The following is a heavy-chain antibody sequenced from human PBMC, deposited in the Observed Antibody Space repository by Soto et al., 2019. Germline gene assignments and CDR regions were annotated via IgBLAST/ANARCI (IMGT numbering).Heavy chain of an antibody. CDR3: ARGPFQAAGLAL. J-gene: IGHJ4*02. CDR1: GGTFSSYA. Sequence: GASVKVSCKASGGTFSSYAISWVRQAPGQGLEWMGGIIPIFGTANYAQKFQGRVTITADESTSTAYMELSSLRSEDTAVYYCARGPFQAAGLALWGQGTLVTVSS. CDR2: IIPIFGTA. V-gene: IGHV1-69*13. D-gene: IGHD2-21*01.